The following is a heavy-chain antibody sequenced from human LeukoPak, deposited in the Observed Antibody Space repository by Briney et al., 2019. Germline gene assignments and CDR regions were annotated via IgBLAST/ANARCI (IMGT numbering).Heavy chain of an antibody. CDR3: AIGYRSGRHKAFEI. J-gene: IGHJ3*02. CDR2: IIPNLGTA. V-gene: IGHV1-69*13. Sequence: SVKVSCKASGGTFSSYAISWVRQAPGQGLEWMGGIIPNLGTADYAQKFQGRVTITADESTRTAYTELSSLTSEDTAVYYCAIGYRSGRHKAFEIWGQGTMVTVSS. D-gene: IGHD6-19*01. CDR1: GGTFSSYA.